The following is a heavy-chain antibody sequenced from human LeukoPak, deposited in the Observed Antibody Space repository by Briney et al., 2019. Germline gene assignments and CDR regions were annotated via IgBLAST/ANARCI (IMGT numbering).Heavy chain of an antibody. CDR2: ISFDGSNK. D-gene: IGHD1-26*01. J-gene: IGHJ4*02. CDR1: VFTLSAYG. CDR3: AKDRSGSYFDY. Sequence: PGRSLRLSCAPSVFTLSAYGVHWVRKAPDHGLERVAVISFDGSNKYYADSVKGRFTISRDNSKNTLYLQMNSLRAEDTAVYYCAKDRSGSYFDYWGQGTLVTVSS. V-gene: IGHV3-30*18.